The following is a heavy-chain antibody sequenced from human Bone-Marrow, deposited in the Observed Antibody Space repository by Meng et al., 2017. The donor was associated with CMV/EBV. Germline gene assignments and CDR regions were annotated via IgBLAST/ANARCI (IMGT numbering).Heavy chain of an antibody. CDR2: IYPGDSDT. CDR3: ARNAPDSSSYNWFDP. V-gene: IGHV5-51*01. J-gene: IGHJ5*02. Sequence: SGHSFTSYWIGWVRQMPGKGLEWMGIIYPGDSDTRYSPSFQGQVTISADKSISTAYLQWSSLKASDTAMYYCARNAPDSSSYNWFDPWGQGTLVTVSS. D-gene: IGHD6-13*01. CDR1: GHSFTSYW.